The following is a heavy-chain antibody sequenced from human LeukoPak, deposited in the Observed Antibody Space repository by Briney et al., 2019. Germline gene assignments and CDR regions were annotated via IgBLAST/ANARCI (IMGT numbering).Heavy chain of an antibody. D-gene: IGHD4-23*01. CDR2: ISSSSSTI. Sequence: GRSLRLSCAASGFTFSSYSMNWVRQAPGKGLGWISYISSSSSTIYYAGSVKGRFTISRDNAKNSLYLQMNSLRAEDMAVYYCARGSVVTPLDYWGQGTLVTVSS. V-gene: IGHV3-48*01. CDR1: GFTFSSYS. CDR3: ARGSVVTPLDY. J-gene: IGHJ4*02.